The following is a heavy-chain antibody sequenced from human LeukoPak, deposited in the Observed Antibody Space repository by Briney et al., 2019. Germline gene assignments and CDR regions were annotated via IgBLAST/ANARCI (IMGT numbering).Heavy chain of an antibody. CDR1: GYTFTGYY. Sequence: GASVKVSCKASGYTFTGYYMYWVRQAPGQGLEWMGQINSITGGTNYAQKFQGRVTMTRNTSISTAYMELSRLRSDDTAVYYCASWARAAADHDYWGQGTLVTVSS. CDR3: ASWARAAADHDY. D-gene: IGHD6-13*01. J-gene: IGHJ4*02. CDR2: INSITGGT. V-gene: IGHV1-2*06.